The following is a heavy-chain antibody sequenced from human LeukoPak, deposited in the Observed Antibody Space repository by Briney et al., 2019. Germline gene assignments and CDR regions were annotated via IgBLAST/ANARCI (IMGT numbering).Heavy chain of an antibody. Sequence: SAKVSCKASGGTFSSYAISWVRQAPGQGLEWMGRIIPIFGIANYAQKFQGRVTITADKSTSTAYMELSSLRSEDTAVYYCARERMAWISPTRDHYYYYGMDVWGQGTTVTVSS. CDR3: ARERMAWISPTRDHYYYYGMDV. V-gene: IGHV1-69*04. J-gene: IGHJ6*02. CDR1: GGTFSSYA. D-gene: IGHD5-12*01. CDR2: IIPIFGIA.